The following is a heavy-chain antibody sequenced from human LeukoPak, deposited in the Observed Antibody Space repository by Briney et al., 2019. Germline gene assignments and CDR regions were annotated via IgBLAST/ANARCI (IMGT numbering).Heavy chain of an antibody. CDR1: GYTFTSYG. CDR2: ISAYNGNT. CDR3: AKELRDYDILTGYYGVVAFDI. V-gene: IGHV1-18*01. D-gene: IGHD3-9*01. Sequence: ASVKVSCKASGYTFTSYGISRVRQAPGQGLEWMGWISAYNGNTNYAQKLQGRVTMTTDTSTSTAYMELRSLRSDDTAVYYCAKELRDYDILTGYYGVVAFDIWGQGTMVTVSS. J-gene: IGHJ3*02.